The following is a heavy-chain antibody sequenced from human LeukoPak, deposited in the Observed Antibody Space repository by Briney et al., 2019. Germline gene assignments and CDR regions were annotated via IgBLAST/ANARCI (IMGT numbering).Heavy chain of an antibody. Sequence: ASVKVSCKASGYTFTSYGISWVRQAPGQGLEWMGWISAYNGNTNYAQKLQGRVTMTTDTSTSTAYMELRSLRSDDTAVYYCAASITMVRGVKSPLLFFDYWGQGTLVTVSS. D-gene: IGHD3-10*01. V-gene: IGHV1-18*01. CDR1: GYTFTSYG. CDR2: ISAYNGNT. J-gene: IGHJ4*02. CDR3: AASITMVRGVKSPLLFFDY.